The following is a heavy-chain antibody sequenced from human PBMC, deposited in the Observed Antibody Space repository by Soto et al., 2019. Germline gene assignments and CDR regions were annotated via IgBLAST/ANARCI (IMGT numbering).Heavy chain of an antibody. CDR1: GYQFFSYG. Sequence: QIQLVQSGAEVKKPGASVKVSCKASGYQFFSYGISWVRQAPGQGLEWMGWIRGYDGKTDYEQKFQGRVTMTTDTYTSTAYMEVRRLRSDDTAVYFCARERHPDAGSYNGMDVWGQGTTVTVSS. V-gene: IGHV1-18*01. CDR2: IRGYDGKT. CDR3: ARERHPDAGSYNGMDV. D-gene: IGHD3-10*01. J-gene: IGHJ6*02.